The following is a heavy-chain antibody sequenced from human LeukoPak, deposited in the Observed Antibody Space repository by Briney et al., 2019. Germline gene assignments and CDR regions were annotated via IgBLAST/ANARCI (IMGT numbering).Heavy chain of an antibody. J-gene: IGHJ6*03. Sequence: PGVSLRLFCAASGFTFSSYSMNWVRQAPGRGLEGVSSISSSRSYIYYADSVKGRFTISRDNPKNSLYLQMNSLRAEDTAVYYCARETPYGDYYYYYMDVWGKGTTVTVSS. CDR3: ARETPYGDYYYYYMDV. CDR2: ISSSRSYI. D-gene: IGHD4-17*01. V-gene: IGHV3-21*01. CDR1: GFTFSSYS.